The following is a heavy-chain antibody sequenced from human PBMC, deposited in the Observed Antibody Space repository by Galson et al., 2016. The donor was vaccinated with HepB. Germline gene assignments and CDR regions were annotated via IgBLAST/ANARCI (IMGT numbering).Heavy chain of an antibody. J-gene: IGHJ6*02. CDR3: AKGTTRFHSSFGVVTYGMDV. V-gene: IGHV1-18*04. CDR2: IAAYNGDT. Sequence: SVKVSCKASGYPFMSYAITWVRQSRGKGLEWVGWIAAYNGDTEYAQKLRDRVTLTTDTSTNTAHMELRSLTSDDTAVYYCAKGTTRFHSSFGVVTYGMDVWGQGTTVTVSS. CDR1: GYPFMSYA. D-gene: IGHD3-3*01.